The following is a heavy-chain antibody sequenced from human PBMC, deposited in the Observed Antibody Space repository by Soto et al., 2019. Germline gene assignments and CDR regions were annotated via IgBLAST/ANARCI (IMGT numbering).Heavy chain of an antibody. CDR2: IIPILGIA. Sequence: GASVKVSCKASVGTFSSYTISWVRQDPGQGLEWMGRIIPILGIANYAQKFQGRVTITADKSTSTAYMELSSLRSEDTAVYYCAADSRVYPPKRGRPALEDYYYMDVWGKGTTVTVSS. CDR1: VGTFSSYT. J-gene: IGHJ6*03. CDR3: AADSRVYPPKRGRPALEDYYYMDV. V-gene: IGHV1-69*02. D-gene: IGHD2-15*01.